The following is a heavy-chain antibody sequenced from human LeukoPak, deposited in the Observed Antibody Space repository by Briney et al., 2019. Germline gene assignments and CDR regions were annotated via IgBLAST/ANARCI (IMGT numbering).Heavy chain of an antibody. J-gene: IGHJ4*02. V-gene: IGHV3-21*01. CDR2: ISSSSSYI. Sequence: GGSLRLSCAASGFTFSSYSMNWVRQAPGKGLEWVSSISSSSSYIYYADSVKGRFTISRDNAKNSLYLQMNSLRAKDTAVYYCARAHDSSGYSFDYWGQGTLVTVSS. D-gene: IGHD3-22*01. CDR3: ARAHDSSGYSFDY. CDR1: GFTFSSYS.